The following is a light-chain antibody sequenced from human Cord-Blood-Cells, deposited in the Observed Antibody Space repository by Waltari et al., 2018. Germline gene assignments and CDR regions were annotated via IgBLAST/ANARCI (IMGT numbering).Light chain of an antibody. CDR3: QQYYNTIT. V-gene: IGKV4-1*01. J-gene: IGKJ5*01. CDR1: QSVLYRSKHKNY. Sequence: DIVMTQSPAFLAVSLGERDPINCKSSQSVLYRSKHKNYLAWYQQKPGQPPKLLIYWASTRESGVPDRFRGSGSETDFTLTNSSLQAEDLAVYYCQQYYNTITFGQGTRLGIK. CDR2: WAS.